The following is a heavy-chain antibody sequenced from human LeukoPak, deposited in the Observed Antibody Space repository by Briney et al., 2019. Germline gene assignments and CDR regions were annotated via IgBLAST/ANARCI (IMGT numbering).Heavy chain of an antibody. Sequence: ASVKVSCKASGYIFRKYAITWVRQAPGQGLEWMGWIDPYNGHTNRAQNFQGRVTMSTDTLTNTADMELTRLRSDDTAVYYCARDLYYYDSSGYLDYWGQGTLVTVSS. CDR2: IDPYNGHT. V-gene: IGHV1-18*01. J-gene: IGHJ4*02. CDR3: ARDLYYYDSSGYLDY. D-gene: IGHD3-22*01. CDR1: GYIFRKYA.